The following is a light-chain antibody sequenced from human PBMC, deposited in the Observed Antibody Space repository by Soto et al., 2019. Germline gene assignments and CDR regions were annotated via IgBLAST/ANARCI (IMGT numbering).Light chain of an antibody. CDR3: CSYAGSNNFVV. CDR2: DVI. J-gene: IGLJ2*01. V-gene: IGLV2-8*01. Sequence: QSALTQPPSASGSPGQSVTISCTGTSSDVGGYNYVSWYQHHPGKAPKLMIYDVIKRPSGVPDRFSGSKSGNTASLTVSGLQAEDEADYYCCSYAGSNNFVVFGGGTQLTVL. CDR1: SSDVGGYNY.